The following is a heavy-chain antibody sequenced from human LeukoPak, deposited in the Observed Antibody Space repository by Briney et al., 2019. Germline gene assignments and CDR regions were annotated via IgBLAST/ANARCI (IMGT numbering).Heavy chain of an antibody. D-gene: IGHD1-14*01. CDR2: IGPTGPDR. J-gene: IGHJ4*02. CDR3: ATETNGRHYDY. CDR1: GLTFSTSG. Sequence: GGSLRLSCTASGLTFSTSGFNWVRQAPGKGLEWVASIGPTGPDRYHADSIKGRFTISRDNANNLLYLQMNSLRAEDTAVYYCATETNGRHYDYWGQGTLLTVSS. V-gene: IGHV3-21*06.